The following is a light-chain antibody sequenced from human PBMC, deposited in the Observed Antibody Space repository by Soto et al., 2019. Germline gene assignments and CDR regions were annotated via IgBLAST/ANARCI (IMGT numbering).Light chain of an antibody. CDR2: EDN. V-gene: IGLV6-57*04. J-gene: IGLJ2*01. CDR1: SGSIASNY. CDR3: QSYDSSNHEV. Sequence: NFVLTQPHSVSESPGKTVTISCTRSSGSIASNYVQWYQQRQGSAPPTVIYEDNQRTSGVPARFSGSIDSSYNSASLTISGLKAEDEADYYCQSYDSSNHEVFGGGTKLTVL.